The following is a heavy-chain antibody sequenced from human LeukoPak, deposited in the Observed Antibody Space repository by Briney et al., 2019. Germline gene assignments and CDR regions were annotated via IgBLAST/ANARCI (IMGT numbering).Heavy chain of an antibody. CDR2: ISSSGSTI. V-gene: IGHV3-11*01. CDR1: GFTFSDYY. J-gene: IGHJ4*02. Sequence: GGSLRLSCAASGFTFSDYYMSWIRQAPGKGLEWVSYISSSGSTIYYADSGKGRFTISRDNAKNSLYLQMNSLRAEDTAVYYCARSSYDFWSGYYTGIPYYFDYWGQGTLVTVSS. D-gene: IGHD3-3*01. CDR3: ARSSYDFWSGYYTGIPYYFDY.